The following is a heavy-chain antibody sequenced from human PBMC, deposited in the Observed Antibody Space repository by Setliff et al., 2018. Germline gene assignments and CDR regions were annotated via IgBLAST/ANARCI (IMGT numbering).Heavy chain of an antibody. CDR1: GFTFSSYG. CDR2: IWYDGSNK. D-gene: IGHD2-2*01. CDR3: VRGYCSSSSCYGTMGY. Sequence: PGGSLRLSCAASGFTFSSYGMHWVRQAPGKGLEWVAVIWYDGSNKYYADSVKGRFTISRDNAKNTLYLQMNSLRAEDTAVYYCVRGYCSSSSCYGTMGYWGQGTLVTVSS. V-gene: IGHV3-33*01. J-gene: IGHJ4*02.